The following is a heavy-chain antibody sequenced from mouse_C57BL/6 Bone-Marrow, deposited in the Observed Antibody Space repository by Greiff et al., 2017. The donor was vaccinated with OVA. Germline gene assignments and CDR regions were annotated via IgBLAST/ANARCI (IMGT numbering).Heavy chain of an antibody. D-gene: IGHD2-4*01. J-gene: IGHJ3*01. Sequence: EVQLQQSGPELVKPGASVKISCKASGYTFTDYYMNWVKQSHGKSLEWIGDINPNNGGTSYNQKFKGKATLTVDKSSSTAYMELRSLSSEDSAVYYCARDTYDYDGFAYWGQGTLVTVSA. CDR2: INPNNGGT. CDR1: GYTFTDYY. CDR3: ARDTYDYDGFAY. V-gene: IGHV1-26*01.